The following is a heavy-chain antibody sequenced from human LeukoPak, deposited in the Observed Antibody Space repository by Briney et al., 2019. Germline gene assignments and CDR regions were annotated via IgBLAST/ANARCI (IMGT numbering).Heavy chain of an antibody. CDR1: GASFSGYY. Sequence: PSETLSLTCAVYGASFSGYYWSWIRQPPGKGLVWIGEINHSGSTNYIPSLKSRVTISVDTSKNQFSLKLNSVTAADTAVYYCARHYGPWGQGTLVTVSS. D-gene: IGHD3-16*01. CDR3: ARHYGP. V-gene: IGHV4-34*01. J-gene: IGHJ5*02. CDR2: INHSGST.